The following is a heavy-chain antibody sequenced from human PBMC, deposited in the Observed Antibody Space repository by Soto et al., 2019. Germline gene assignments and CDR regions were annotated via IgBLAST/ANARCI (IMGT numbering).Heavy chain of an antibody. CDR3: ARHMFLEGRTVQVLIDAFGF. CDR1: GDSISSSSYY. Sequence: QLHLQESRPGLVKPSETLSLTCTVSGDSISSSSYYWGWIRQPPGKGLEWIGSIYYSGSTYYYPSFGSRVSISVGTSKSQLSLRRSSVTAADPAVYYWARHMFLEGRTVQVLIDAFGFWGQGLLVTVSS. CDR2: IYYSGST. D-gene: IGHD3-16*01. J-gene: IGHJ3*01. V-gene: IGHV4-39*01.